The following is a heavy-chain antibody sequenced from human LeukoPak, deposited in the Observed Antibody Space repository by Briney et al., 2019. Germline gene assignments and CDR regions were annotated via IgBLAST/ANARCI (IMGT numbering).Heavy chain of an antibody. CDR3: ASEGDTYVAGRAAGYFQH. V-gene: IGHV1-69*11. CDR2: IIPIIGTP. D-gene: IGHD6-19*01. J-gene: IGHJ1*01. CDR1: GGTFNNYG. Sequence: GASVKVSCKTSGGTFNNYGINWVRQAPGQGLEWMGRIIPIIGTPDNAQKFQGRVTISADESTSTVYMDLGSLNSEDTAMYYCASEGDTYVAGRAAGYFQHWGQGTLVSVSS.